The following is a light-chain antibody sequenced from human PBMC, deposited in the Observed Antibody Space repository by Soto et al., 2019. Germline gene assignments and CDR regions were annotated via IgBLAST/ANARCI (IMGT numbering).Light chain of an antibody. CDR3: QQSYSDRQT. V-gene: IGKV1-39*01. J-gene: IGKJ2*01. CDR1: QTVTNY. CDR2: AAS. Sequence: DIQLTQSPSSLSASVGDTVTITCRAVQTVTNYVNWYQLKPGKVPKLLSYAASSLQNVVQARFVGGASGTDFTLTIITLQPEDFATYYCQQSYSDRQTFGQGTKLEI.